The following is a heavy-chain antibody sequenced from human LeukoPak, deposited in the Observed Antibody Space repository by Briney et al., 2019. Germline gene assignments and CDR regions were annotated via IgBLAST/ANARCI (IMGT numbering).Heavy chain of an antibody. J-gene: IGHJ4*02. D-gene: IGHD6-13*01. Sequence: GGSLRLSCAASGFTFDDYGMGWVRQAPGKGLEWVSGINWNGGSTGYADSVKGRFTISRDNAKNSLYLQMNSLRAEDTALYYCARWKQQLNYFDYWGQGTLVTVSS. CDR1: GFTFDDYG. V-gene: IGHV3-20*04. CDR2: INWNGGST. CDR3: ARWKQQLNYFDY.